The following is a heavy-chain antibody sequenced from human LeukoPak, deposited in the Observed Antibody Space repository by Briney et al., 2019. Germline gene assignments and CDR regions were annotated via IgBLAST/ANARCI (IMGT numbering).Heavy chain of an antibody. CDR3: AREGYCSSTSCYSGTNRYFDL. CDR2: IYTSGST. J-gene: IGHJ2*01. Sequence: KPSETLSLTCTVSGGSISSYYWSWIRQPPGKGLEWIGYIYTSGSTNYNPSLKSRVTISVDTSKNQFSLKLSSVTAADTAVYYCAREGYCSSTSCYSGTNRYFDLWGRGTLVTVSS. CDR1: GGSISSYY. V-gene: IGHV4-4*09. D-gene: IGHD2-2*01.